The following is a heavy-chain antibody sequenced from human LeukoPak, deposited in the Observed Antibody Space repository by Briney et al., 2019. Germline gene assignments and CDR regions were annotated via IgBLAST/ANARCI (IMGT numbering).Heavy chain of an antibody. J-gene: IGHJ6*02. D-gene: IGHD3-10*01. CDR1: GFTFSSYA. Sequence: GGSLRLSCAASGFTFSSYAMHWVRQAPGKGLEWVAVISYDGSNKYYADSAKGRFTISRDNSKNTLYLQMDSLRAEDTAVYYCARDRYYYGSGSYGYYYHGMDVWGQGTTVTVSS. CDR2: ISYDGSNK. V-gene: IGHV3-30-3*01. CDR3: ARDRYYYGSGSYGYYYHGMDV.